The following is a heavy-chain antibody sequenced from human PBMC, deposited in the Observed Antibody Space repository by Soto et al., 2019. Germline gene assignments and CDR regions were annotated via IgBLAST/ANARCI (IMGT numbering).Heavy chain of an antibody. J-gene: IGHJ3*02. Sequence: EVQLVESGGGLVQPGRSLRLSCAASGFTFDDYAIHWVRQVPGKGLEWVSGIGWSSYIIGYVDSVKGRFTVSRDNAKNSMYLQMNSLRVEDTALYYCARALISSYCAFDIWGQGIMVTVSS. CDR1: GFTFDDYA. CDR3: ARALISSYCAFDI. D-gene: IGHD6-13*01. V-gene: IGHV3-9*01. CDR2: IGWSSYII.